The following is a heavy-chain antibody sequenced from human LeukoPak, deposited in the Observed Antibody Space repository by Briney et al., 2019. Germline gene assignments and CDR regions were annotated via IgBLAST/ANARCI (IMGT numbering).Heavy chain of an antibody. CDR1: GFTFSSYA. CDR3: ARGREQPGVHDAFDI. Sequence: GGSLRLSCAASGFTFSSYAMHWVRQAPGKGLEWVAVISYDGSNKYYADSVKGRFTISRDNSKNTLYLQMNSLRAEDTAVYYCARGREQPGVHDAFDIWGQGTMVTVSS. CDR2: ISYDGSNK. J-gene: IGHJ3*02. V-gene: IGHV3-30-3*01. D-gene: IGHD1-26*01.